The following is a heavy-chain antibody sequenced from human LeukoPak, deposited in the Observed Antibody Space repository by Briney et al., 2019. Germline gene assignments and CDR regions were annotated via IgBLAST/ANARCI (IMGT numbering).Heavy chain of an antibody. J-gene: IGHJ6*03. Sequence: QPGGSLRLSCAASGFTFSSYGMHWVRQAPGKGLEWVTVISYDGSNKYYADSVKGRFTISRDNAKNSLYLQMNSLRAEDTAVYYCARDQSYYGSGSPMNVWGKGTTVTVSS. CDR1: GFTFSSYG. D-gene: IGHD3-10*01. V-gene: IGHV3-30*03. CDR3: ARDQSYYGSGSPMNV. CDR2: ISYDGSNK.